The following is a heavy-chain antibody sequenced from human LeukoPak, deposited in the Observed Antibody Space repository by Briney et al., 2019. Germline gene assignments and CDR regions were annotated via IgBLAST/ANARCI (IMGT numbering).Heavy chain of an antibody. V-gene: IGHV3-30*04. Sequence: GGSLRLSCAASDFTFITIGMHWVPRAPGKGLKWVAVISFDGSNKYYADSVKCRFTISRDNSENTLYLHMNSLRAEDTAVYYCARDRGITMIVVVSTLFDYWGQGTLVTVSS. CDR2: ISFDGSNK. J-gene: IGHJ4*02. D-gene: IGHD3-22*01. CDR3: ARDRGITMIVVVSTLFDY. CDR1: DFTFITIG.